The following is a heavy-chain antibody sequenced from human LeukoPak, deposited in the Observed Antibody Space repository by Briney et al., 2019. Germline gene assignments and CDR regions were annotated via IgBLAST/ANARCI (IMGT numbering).Heavy chain of an antibody. CDR3: TSPYTYMDV. Sequence: GGSLRLSCAASGLTLSGSAMHWVRQASGKGLEWVGRIRSKANSYATANAVSVKARFTISRDDSKNTAYLQMNSLKTEDTAVYYCTSPYTYMDVWGKGTTVTVSS. V-gene: IGHV3-73*01. D-gene: IGHD2-2*02. CDR1: GLTLSGSA. CDR2: IRSKANSYAT. J-gene: IGHJ6*03.